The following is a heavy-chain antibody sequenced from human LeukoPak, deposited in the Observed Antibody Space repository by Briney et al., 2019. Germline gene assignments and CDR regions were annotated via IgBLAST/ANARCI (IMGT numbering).Heavy chain of an antibody. J-gene: IGHJ6*03. V-gene: IGHV4-39*01. CDR1: GGSISSSSYY. D-gene: IGHD3-3*01. CDR3: ACYDLGLRSYYYYYMDV. CDR2: IYYSGST. Sequence: SETLSLTCTVSGGSISSSSYYWGWIRQPPGKGLEWIVSIYYSGSTYYNPSLKSRVTISVDTSKNQFSLKLSSVTAADTAVYYCACYDLGLRSYYYYYMDVWGKGTTVTVSS.